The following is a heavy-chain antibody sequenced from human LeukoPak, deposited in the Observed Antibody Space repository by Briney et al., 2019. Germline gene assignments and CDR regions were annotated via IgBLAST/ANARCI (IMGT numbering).Heavy chain of an antibody. V-gene: IGHV3-64*01. CDR2: ISSNGGST. D-gene: IGHD6-19*01. Sequence: PGGSLRLSCAASGFTFSSYAMHWVRQAPGKGLEYVSAISSNGGSTYYANSAKGRFTISRDNSKNTLYLQMGSLRAEDMAVYYCARGGVAVAGTYFDYWGQGTLVTVSS. CDR3: ARGGVAVAGTYFDY. CDR1: GFTFSSYA. J-gene: IGHJ4*02.